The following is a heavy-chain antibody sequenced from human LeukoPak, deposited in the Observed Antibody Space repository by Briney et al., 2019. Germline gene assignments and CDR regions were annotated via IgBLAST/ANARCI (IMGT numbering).Heavy chain of an antibody. Sequence: SVKVSCKASGGTFSSYAISWVRQAPGQGLEWMGGIIPIFGTANYAQKFQGRVTITADESTSTAYMELSSLRSEDTAVYYCASVVPAAQGPYFDYWGQGTLVTVSS. CDR3: ASVVPAAQGPYFDY. V-gene: IGHV1-69*13. D-gene: IGHD2-2*01. J-gene: IGHJ4*02. CDR2: IIPIFGTA. CDR1: GGTFSSYA.